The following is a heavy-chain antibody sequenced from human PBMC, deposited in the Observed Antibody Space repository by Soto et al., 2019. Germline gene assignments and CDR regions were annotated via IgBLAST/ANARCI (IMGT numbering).Heavy chain of an antibody. CDR1: GFTFDDYA. J-gene: IGHJ6*02. Sequence: PVGSLRLSCAASGFTFDDYAMHWVRQAPGKGLEWVSGISWNSGSIGYADSVKGRFTISRDNAKNSLYLQMNSLRAEDTALYYCAKSSTSSYYYYGMDVWGQGTTVTVSS. D-gene: IGHD2-2*01. CDR2: ISWNSGSI. V-gene: IGHV3-9*01. CDR3: AKSSTSSYYYYGMDV.